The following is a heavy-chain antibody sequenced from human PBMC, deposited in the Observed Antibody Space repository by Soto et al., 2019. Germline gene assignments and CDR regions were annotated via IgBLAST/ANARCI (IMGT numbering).Heavy chain of an antibody. J-gene: IGHJ4*02. CDR3: ARESLGQLLCFDY. D-gene: IGHD2-2*01. V-gene: IGHV4-31*03. Sequence: SETLSLTCTVSGGSISSGGYYWSWIRQHPGKGLEWIGYIYYSGSTYYNPSLKSRVTISVDTSKNQFSLKLSSVTAADTAVYYCARESLGQLLCFDYWGQGTLVTVSS. CDR1: GGSISSGGYY. CDR2: IYYSGST.